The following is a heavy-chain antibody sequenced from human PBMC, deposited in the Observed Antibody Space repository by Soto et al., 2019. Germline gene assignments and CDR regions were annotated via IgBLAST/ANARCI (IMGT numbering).Heavy chain of an antibody. CDR1: GYAFTNYY. J-gene: IGHJ4*02. CDR2: ITPSGGGT. V-gene: IGHV1-46*03. Sequence: ASVKVSCKASGYAFTNYYLHWVRQAPGQGLEWMGIITPSGGGTSYAQKFQGRVTMTRDTSTSTVYMEVSSLRSEDTAVYYCAKDLSWGQCDYWGQGTLVTVSS. D-gene: IGHD3-16*01. CDR3: AKDLSWGQCDY.